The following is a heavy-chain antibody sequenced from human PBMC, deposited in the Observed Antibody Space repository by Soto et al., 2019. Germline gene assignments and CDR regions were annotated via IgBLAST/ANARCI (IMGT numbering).Heavy chain of an antibody. D-gene: IGHD2-15*01. J-gene: IGHJ4*02. CDR2: ISGSGGST. CDR1: GFTFSSYA. Sequence: PGGSLRLSCAASGFTFSSYAMSWVSQAPGKGLEWVSAISGSGGSTYYADSVKGRFTISRDNSKNTLYLQMNSLRAEDTAVYYCAKDPKVVVAWDPFFAYWGRGTLVTVSS. CDR3: AKDPKVVVAWDPFFAY. V-gene: IGHV3-23*01.